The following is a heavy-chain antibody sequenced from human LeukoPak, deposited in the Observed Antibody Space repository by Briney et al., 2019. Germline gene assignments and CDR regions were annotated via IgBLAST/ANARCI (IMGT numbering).Heavy chain of an antibody. CDR1: GFTFSDYY. Sequence: GGSLRLSCAASGFTFSDYYMSWIRQAPGKGLEWVSYISSSGSTIYYADSVKGRFTISRNNAKNSLYLQMNSLRAEDTAVYYCARPHWGRWSDAFDIWGQGTMVTVSS. J-gene: IGHJ3*02. CDR2: ISSSGSTI. CDR3: ARPHWGRWSDAFDI. V-gene: IGHV3-11*01. D-gene: IGHD3-16*01.